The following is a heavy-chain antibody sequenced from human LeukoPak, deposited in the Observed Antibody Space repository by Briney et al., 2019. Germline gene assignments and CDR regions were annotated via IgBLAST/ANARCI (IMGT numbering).Heavy chain of an antibody. Sequence: SETLSLTCTVSGDSISSDYWSWIRQSPGKVLEWFGYIYYRGDTKYNPSLKSRIALDRSKNQISLTLTSVTAADTAVYYCARSRSGWYVSHWGQGILVTVSS. D-gene: IGHD6-19*01. CDR2: IYYRGDT. J-gene: IGHJ4*01. CDR1: GDSISSDY. V-gene: IGHV4-59*01. CDR3: ARSRSGWYVSH.